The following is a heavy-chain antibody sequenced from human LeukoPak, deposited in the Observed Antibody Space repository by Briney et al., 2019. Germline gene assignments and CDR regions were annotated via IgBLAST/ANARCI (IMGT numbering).Heavy chain of an antibody. V-gene: IGHV1-18*01. D-gene: IGHD6-13*01. CDR2: ISAYNGNT. Sequence: ASVKVSCKASGYTFTSYGISWVRQAPGQGLEWMGWISAYNGNTNYAQKLQGRVTMTTDTSTSTAYMELRSLRSDDTAVYYCARGNRDKGWATKRGSSWPYYFDYWGQGTLVTVSS. J-gene: IGHJ4*02. CDR1: GYTFTSYG. CDR3: ARGNRDKGWATKRGSSWPYYFDY.